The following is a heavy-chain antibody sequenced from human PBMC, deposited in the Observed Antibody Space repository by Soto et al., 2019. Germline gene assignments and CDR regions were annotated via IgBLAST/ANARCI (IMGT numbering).Heavy chain of an antibody. CDR3: ARVNPETRALLWYHHPPCYFDY. J-gene: IGHJ4*02. CDR1: GGSISSYY. V-gene: IGHV4-59*01. CDR2: IYYSGST. D-gene: IGHD3-10*01. Sequence: QVQLQESGPGLVKPSETLSLTCTVSGGSISSYYWSWIRQPPGKGLEWIGYIYYSGSTNYNPSLKSRVTISVDTSKNQFSLKLSSVTAADTAVYYCARVNPETRALLWYHHPPCYFDYWGQGTLVTVSS.